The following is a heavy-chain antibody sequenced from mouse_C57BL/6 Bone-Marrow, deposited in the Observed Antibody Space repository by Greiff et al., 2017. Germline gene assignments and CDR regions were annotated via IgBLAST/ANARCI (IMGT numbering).Heavy chain of an antibody. CDR1: GFTFSDYG. D-gene: IGHD2-3*01. J-gene: IGHJ3*01. CDR3: AGGGDGCGMAY. V-gene: IGHV5-17*01. CDR2: ISSGSSTI. Sequence: EVKLMESGGGLVKPGGSLKLSCAASGFTFSDYGMHWVRQAPEQGLEWVAYISSGSSTIYYADTVKGRFTISIDNAKNTLFLQMTSRRSEDTAVYYCAGGGDGCGMAYWGQGTLVTVSA.